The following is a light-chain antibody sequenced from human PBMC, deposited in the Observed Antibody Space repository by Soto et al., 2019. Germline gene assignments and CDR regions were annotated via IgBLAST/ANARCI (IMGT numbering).Light chain of an antibody. CDR1: SADIGSHDY. J-gene: IGLJ1*01. CDR3: NSYTTTSDLV. Sequence: QSVLTQPASVSGSPGQSITISCTGSSADIGSHDYVSWYQQHPGKVPKLIIYEVSKRPSGASDRFSGSKSGNAAYLSISGLQPEDEADYYCNSYTTTSDLVFGNGTKVTVL. V-gene: IGLV2-14*01. CDR2: EVS.